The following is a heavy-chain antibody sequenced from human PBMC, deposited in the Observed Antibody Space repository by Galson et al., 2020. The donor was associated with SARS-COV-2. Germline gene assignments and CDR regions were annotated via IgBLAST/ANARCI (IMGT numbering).Heavy chain of an antibody. J-gene: IGHJ5*02. V-gene: IGHV3-53*01. Sequence: GGSLRLSCTASGFIVGSAHINWVRQAPGKGLEWVSVIYTDGPTYYADSVKGRFTMSRDNSKNTVYLQMNSLRVEDTACYYCGRHDWFDPWGQGALVTVSS. CDR1: GFIVGSAH. CDR2: IYTDGPT. CDR3: GRHDWFDP.